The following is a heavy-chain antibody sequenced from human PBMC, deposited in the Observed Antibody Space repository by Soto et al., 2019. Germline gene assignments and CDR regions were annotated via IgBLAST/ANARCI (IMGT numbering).Heavy chain of an antibody. J-gene: IGHJ4*02. V-gene: IGHV4-4*07. Sequence: QVQLQESGPGLVKPSETLSLTCTVSGGSMTGYFWSWIRQPAGKALEWIGHVYNSGNTDYNPSLASRITMAVDKSKRQFSLKVKSVTAADTAVYYCARTPWVSRTAYWGQGILVTVSS. CDR3: ARTPWVSRTAY. D-gene: IGHD1-26*01. CDR2: VYNSGNT. CDR1: GGSMTGYF.